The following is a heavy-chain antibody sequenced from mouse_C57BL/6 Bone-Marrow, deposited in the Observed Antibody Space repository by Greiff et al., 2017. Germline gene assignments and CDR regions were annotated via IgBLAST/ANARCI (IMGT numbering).Heavy chain of an antibody. V-gene: IGHV1-50*01. CDR3: ARCGYDFYAMDY. CDR1: GYTFTSYW. D-gene: IGHD2-2*01. CDR2: IDPSDSYT. Sequence: VQLQQPGAELVKPGASVKLSYKASGYTFTSYWMQWVKQRPGQGLEWIGEIDPSDSYTNYNQKFKGKATLTVETSSSTAYMQLSSLTSEDSAVYYCARCGYDFYAMDYWGQGTSVTVSS. J-gene: IGHJ4*01.